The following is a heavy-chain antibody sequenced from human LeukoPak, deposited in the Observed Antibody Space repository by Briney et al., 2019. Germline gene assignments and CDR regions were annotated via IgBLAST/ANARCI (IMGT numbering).Heavy chain of an antibody. J-gene: IGHJ4*02. Sequence: SETLSLTCAVSGYSITSSSWWGWIRPPPGKGLEWVGYIYHSGTTYYNPSLQSRVTMSVDTSKNQFSLKLSSVTAVDTAVYYCARKENVYYYFDCWGQGTLVTVSS. CDR3: ARKENVYYYFDC. CDR1: GYSITSSSW. D-gene: IGHD3-10*01. V-gene: IGHV4-28*01. CDR2: IYHSGTT.